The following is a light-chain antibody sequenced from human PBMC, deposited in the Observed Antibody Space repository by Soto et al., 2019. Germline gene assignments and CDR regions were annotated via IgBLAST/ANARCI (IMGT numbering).Light chain of an antibody. V-gene: IGLV1-47*01. Sequence: QLVLTQPPSASGTPGQTVTISSSGSSSNIGTNYVSWYQQLPGTAPKLLIYGNNQRPSGVPDRFSGSRSGTSASLAISGLRSEDGADYYCAAWDDSLSGVVFGGGTKLTVL. J-gene: IGLJ3*02. CDR1: SSNIGTNY. CDR2: GNN. CDR3: AAWDDSLSGVV.